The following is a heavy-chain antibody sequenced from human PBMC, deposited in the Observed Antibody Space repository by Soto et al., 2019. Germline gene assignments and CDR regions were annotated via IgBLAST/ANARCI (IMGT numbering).Heavy chain of an antibody. CDR2: ISAYNGNT. V-gene: IGHV1-18*01. CDR1: GYTFTSYG. J-gene: IGHJ6*02. Sequence: ASVKVSCKASGYTFTSYGISWVRQAPGQGLEWMGWISAYNGNTNYAQKLQGRVTMTTDTSTSTAYMELRSLRSDDTAVYYCAREYYGSGSYYYYYYYGMDAWGQGTTVTVSS. CDR3: AREYYGSGSYYYYYYYGMDA. D-gene: IGHD3-10*01.